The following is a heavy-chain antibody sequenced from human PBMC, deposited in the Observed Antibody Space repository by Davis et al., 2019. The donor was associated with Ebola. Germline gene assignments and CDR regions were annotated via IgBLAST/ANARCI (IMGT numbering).Heavy chain of an antibody. V-gene: IGHV3-30*18. CDR1: GFPFSSCA. CDR2: ISYDGSKR. D-gene: IGHD1-14*01. J-gene: IGHJ4*02. CDR3: AKDNWYDRGMFDY. Sequence: PGGSLRLSCAASGFPFSSCAIHWVRQAPGKGLEWVAVISYDGSKRYYGDSVKGRFTISRDNSKNTLFLQMDSLRAEDTAVYYCAKDNWYDRGMFDYWGQGTLVTVSS.